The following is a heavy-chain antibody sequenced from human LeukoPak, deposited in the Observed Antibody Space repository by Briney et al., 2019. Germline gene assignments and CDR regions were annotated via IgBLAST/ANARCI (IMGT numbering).Heavy chain of an antibody. Sequence: SETLSLTCTVSGHSIINSFYWGWIRQRPGKGLEWIGSIYHSGSTYYNPSLKSRVTISVDTSKNQFSLKLSSVTAADTAVYYCAKGWWFDPWGQGTLVTVSS. D-gene: IGHD6-19*01. V-gene: IGHV4-38-2*02. J-gene: IGHJ5*02. CDR3: AKGWWFDP. CDR2: IYHSGST. CDR1: GHSIINSFY.